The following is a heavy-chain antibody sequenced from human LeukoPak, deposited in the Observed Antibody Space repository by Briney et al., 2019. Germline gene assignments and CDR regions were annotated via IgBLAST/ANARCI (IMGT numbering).Heavy chain of an antibody. CDR2: ISPNSGGT. V-gene: IGHV1-2*06. J-gene: IGHJ4*02. Sequence: GASVKVSCKASGYTFTGYYMHWVRQAPGQGLEWMGRISPNSGGTNYAQKFQGRVTMSRDTSISTAYMELSRLRSDDTAVYYCARGPKVDTAMGTGYYWGQGTLVTVSS. CDR1: GYTFTGYY. D-gene: IGHD5-18*01. CDR3: ARGPKVDTAMGTGYY.